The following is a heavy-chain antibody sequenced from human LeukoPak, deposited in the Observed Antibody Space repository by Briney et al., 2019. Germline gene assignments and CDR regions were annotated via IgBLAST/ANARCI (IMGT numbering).Heavy chain of an antibody. D-gene: IGHD6-6*01. V-gene: IGHV4-59*01. CDR3: ARVDPDSSSTLEVFDY. CDR2: IYYSGST. J-gene: IGHJ4*02. CDR1: GGSISSYY. Sequence: PSETLSLTCTVSGGSISSYYWSWIRQPPGKGLEWIGYIYYSGSTNYNPSLKSRVTISVDTSKNQFSLKLSFVTAADTAVYYCARVDPDSSSTLEVFDYWGQGTLVTVSS.